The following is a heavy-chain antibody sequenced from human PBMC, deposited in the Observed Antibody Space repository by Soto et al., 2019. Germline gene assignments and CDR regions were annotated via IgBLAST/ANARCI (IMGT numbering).Heavy chain of an antibody. V-gene: IGHV1-2*04. J-gene: IGHJ6*02. CDR2: INPNSGGT. CDR3: ARDRSLAAGIVWNVRHYYYGMDV. CDR1: GYTFTGYY. D-gene: IGHD6-13*01. Sequence: ASVKVSCKASGYTFTGYYMHWVRQAPGQGLEWMGWINPNSGGTNYAQKFQGWGTMTRDTSSSTAYMELSRLRSDDTAVYYCARDRSLAAGIVWNVRHYYYGMDVWGQGTTVTVSS.